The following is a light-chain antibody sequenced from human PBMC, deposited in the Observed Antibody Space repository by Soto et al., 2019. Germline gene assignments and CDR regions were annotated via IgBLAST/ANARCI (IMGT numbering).Light chain of an antibody. Sequence: QSVLTQPPSASGTPGQRVTISCSGASSDVGGYNYVSWYQQHPGKAPKLMIYEVNKRPSGVPDRFSGSKSGNTASLTVSGLQAEDEADYHCSSYAGSSSWRFGGGTKLTVL. CDR3: SSYAGSSSWR. CDR1: SSDVGGYNY. J-gene: IGLJ3*02. CDR2: EVN. V-gene: IGLV2-8*01.